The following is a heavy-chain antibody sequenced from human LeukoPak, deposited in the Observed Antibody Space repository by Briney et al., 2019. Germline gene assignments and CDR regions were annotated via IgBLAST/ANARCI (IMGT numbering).Heavy chain of an antibody. CDR3: ARWYSSSCDY. CDR1: GGSFSGYY. J-gene: IGHJ4*02. Sequence: SETLSLTCAVYGGSFSGYYWSWIRQPPGKGLEWIGEINHSGSTNYNPSLKSRVTISVDTSKNQFSLKLSSVTAADTAVYYCARWYSSSCDYWGKGTLVTVSS. V-gene: IGHV4-34*01. D-gene: IGHD6-13*01. CDR2: INHSGST.